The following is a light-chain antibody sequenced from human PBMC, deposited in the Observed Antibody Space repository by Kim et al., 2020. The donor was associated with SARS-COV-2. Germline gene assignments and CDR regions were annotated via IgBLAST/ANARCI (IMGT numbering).Light chain of an antibody. CDR1: NNGSKR. CDR2: SES. J-gene: IGLJ3*02. CDR3: QVWDSDSDNWV. Sequence: GKAERITWGRKNNGSKREEWCEKKPGEATVLVIYSESDRPSGIPERFSGYNSENTATLTISRVEAGDEADYYCQVWDSDSDNWVFGGGTKLTVL. V-gene: IGLV3-21*04.